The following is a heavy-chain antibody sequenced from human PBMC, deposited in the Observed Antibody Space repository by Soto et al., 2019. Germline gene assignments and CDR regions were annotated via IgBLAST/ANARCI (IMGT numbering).Heavy chain of an antibody. CDR2: VNDRGPST. D-gene: IGHD6-19*01. Sequence: EVQLLESGGGLVQRGESLRLSCAASGFTFSRFAMYWVRQAPGRGLEWVSAVNDRGPSTYYADSVKGRFTISRDNSKNTLYLQLNSLRVEDTAVYYCATRAVIHTIPYFDYWGQGTLVTVSS. CDR3: ATRAVIHTIPYFDY. V-gene: IGHV3-23*01. J-gene: IGHJ4*02. CDR1: GFTFSRFA.